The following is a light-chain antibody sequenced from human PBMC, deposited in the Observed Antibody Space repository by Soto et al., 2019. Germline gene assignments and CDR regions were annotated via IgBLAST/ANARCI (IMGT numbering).Light chain of an antibody. Sequence: EVVMTQSPATLSVSPGDRATLSCRASQNIGTNVAWSQHKPGQAPRLLIYGASTRATDIPPRFSGSGSGSEFSLTVSSLQSEDFAVYYCQQYDNWPPFFTFGPGTKVDIQ. CDR3: QQYDNWPPFFT. V-gene: IGKV3-15*01. CDR1: QNIGTN. CDR2: GAS. J-gene: IGKJ3*01.